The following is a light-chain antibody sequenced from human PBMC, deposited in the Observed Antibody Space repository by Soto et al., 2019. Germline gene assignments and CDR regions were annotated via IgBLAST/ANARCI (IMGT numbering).Light chain of an antibody. Sequence: QSALTQPASVSGSPGQSIAISCTGTSSDVGAYNYVSWYQQHPGKAPKLMIYDVSNRPSGVSDRFSGSKSGNTASLTISGLQAEDEADYYCSSYTPSDTYVFGSGTKLTVL. J-gene: IGLJ1*01. V-gene: IGLV2-14*01. CDR2: DVS. CDR3: SSYTPSDTYV. CDR1: SSDVGAYNY.